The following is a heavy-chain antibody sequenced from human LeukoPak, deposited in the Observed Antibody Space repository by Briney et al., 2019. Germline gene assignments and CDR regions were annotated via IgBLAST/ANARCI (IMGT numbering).Heavy chain of an antibody. CDR2: ISSGGST. D-gene: IGHD6-6*01. CDR3: AKDTYSSSPYYFDY. CDR1: GFTFNNYA. Sequence: GGSLRLSCAAAGFTFNNYAMSWVRQAPGKGLKWVSGISSGGSTYYADSVKGRFTISRDDSKNTLFLQMNSLRAEDTAVYYCAKDTYSSSPYYFDYWGQGTLVTVSS. J-gene: IGHJ4*02. V-gene: IGHV3-23*01.